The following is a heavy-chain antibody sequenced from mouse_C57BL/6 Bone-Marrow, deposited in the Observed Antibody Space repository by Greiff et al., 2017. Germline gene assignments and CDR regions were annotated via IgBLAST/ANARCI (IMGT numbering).Heavy chain of an antibody. CDR2: VYPYNGGP. CDR1: GFTFTDYY. Sequence: VQLQQSGPVLVKPGPSVKISCKASGFTFTDYYMHWVKQSHGKSLEWIGLVYPYNGGPSSNQKFKGKATLTVDTYSRTAYMELNSLTSEDSAVYYCARGGPLLLRYYFDYWGQGTTLTVSS. CDR3: ARGGPLLLRYYFDY. V-gene: IGHV1-36*01. D-gene: IGHD1-1*01. J-gene: IGHJ2*01.